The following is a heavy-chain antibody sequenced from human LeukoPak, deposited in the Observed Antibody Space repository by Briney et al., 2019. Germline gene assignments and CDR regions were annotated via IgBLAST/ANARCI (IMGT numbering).Heavy chain of an antibody. V-gene: IGHV3-21*01. Sequence: PGGSLRLSCAASGFTLSSYSMNWVRQAPGKGLEWVSSISSSSSYIYYADSVKGRFTISRDNAKNSLYLQMNSLRAEDTAVYYCARDFGGYFDYWGQGTLVTVSS. D-gene: IGHD3-10*01. CDR1: GFTLSSYS. CDR2: ISSSSSYI. J-gene: IGHJ4*02. CDR3: ARDFGGYFDY.